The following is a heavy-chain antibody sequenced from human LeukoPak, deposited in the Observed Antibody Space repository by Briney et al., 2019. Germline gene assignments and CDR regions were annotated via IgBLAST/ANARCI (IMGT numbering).Heavy chain of an antibody. CDR1: GGSISSYY. D-gene: IGHD3-10*01. Sequence: SETLSLTCTVSGGSISSYYWSWIRQPPGKGLEWIGYIYYSGSTNYNPSLKSRVTISVDTSKNQFSLKLSSVTAADTAVYYCTRAAGDGDYWGQGTLVIVSS. CDR2: IYYSGST. J-gene: IGHJ4*02. V-gene: IGHV4-59*08. CDR3: TRAAGDGDY.